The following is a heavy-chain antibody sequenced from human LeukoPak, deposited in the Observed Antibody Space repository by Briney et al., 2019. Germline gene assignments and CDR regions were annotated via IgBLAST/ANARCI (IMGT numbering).Heavy chain of an antibody. CDR2: IWHDGSTE. D-gene: IGHD6-19*01. CDR1: GFSFSNYG. V-gene: IGHV3-33*06. Sequence: GGSLRLSCAASGFSFSNYGMHWVRQAPGKGLEWVAVIWHDGSTEFYADSVKGRFSISRDDSKNTMYLQMNSLRVEGTALYYCAKDDRGGWSGYFDFWGQGTLVTVSS. CDR3: AKDDRGGWSGYFDF. J-gene: IGHJ4*02.